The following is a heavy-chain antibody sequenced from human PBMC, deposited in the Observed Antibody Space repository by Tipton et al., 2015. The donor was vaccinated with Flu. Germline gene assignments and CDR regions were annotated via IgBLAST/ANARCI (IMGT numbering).Heavy chain of an antibody. D-gene: IGHD3-10*02. CDR1: SGSIRSTNYF. Sequence: TLSLTCTVSSGSIRSTNYFCAWIRQPPGKRLELIGSVYPSGTTYYNPSLKSRVTISFDTSKSQFSLMLRSVTAADTAAYYCARLSYYDVDLKNFYFDYWGQGALVTVSS. CDR3: ARLSYYDVDLKNFYFDY. V-gene: IGHV4-39*01. J-gene: IGHJ4*02. CDR2: VYPSGTT.